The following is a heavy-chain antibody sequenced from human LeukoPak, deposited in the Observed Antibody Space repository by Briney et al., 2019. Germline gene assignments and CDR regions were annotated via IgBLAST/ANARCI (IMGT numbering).Heavy chain of an antibody. CDR3: TGTRAGYSSGWSIDY. J-gene: IGHJ4*02. Sequence: SETLSLTCTVSGGSISSSIYYWGWIRQPPGMGLEWIGSIYYSGSAYYNPSLKSRVTISVDTSKNQFSLKLSSVTAADTAVYYCTGTRAGYSSGWSIDYWGQGSLVTVSS. CDR2: IYYSGSA. D-gene: IGHD6-19*01. CDR1: GGSISSSIYY. V-gene: IGHV4-39*01.